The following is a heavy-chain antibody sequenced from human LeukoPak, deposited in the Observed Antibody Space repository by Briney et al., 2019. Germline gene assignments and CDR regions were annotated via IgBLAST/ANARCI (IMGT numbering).Heavy chain of an antibody. J-gene: IGHJ5*02. V-gene: IGHV3-30*02. Sequence: GGSLRLSCAASGFTFSSYGMHWVRQAPGKGLEWVAFIRYDGSNKYYADSVKGRSTISRDNSKNTLYLQMNSLRAEDTAVYYCAKDLFGYCSSTSCYPHNWFDPWGQGTLVTVSS. CDR3: AKDLFGYCSSTSCYPHNWFDP. D-gene: IGHD2-2*01. CDR1: GFTFSSYG. CDR2: IRYDGSNK.